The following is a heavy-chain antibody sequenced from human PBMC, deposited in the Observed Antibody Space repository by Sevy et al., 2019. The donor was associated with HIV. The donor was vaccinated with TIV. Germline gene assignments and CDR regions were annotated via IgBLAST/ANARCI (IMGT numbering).Heavy chain of an antibody. Sequence: ASVKVSCKAYGYTFTSYYMHWVRQAPGQGLEWMGMISPSGGSRSYAQKFQGRVTMTRDTSTSIVYMELSSLRSEDTAVYYCARDTGTSITARPSAFDIWGQGTMVTVSS. CDR1: GYTFTSYY. CDR2: ISPSGGSR. V-gene: IGHV1-46*01. D-gene: IGHD6-6*01. J-gene: IGHJ3*02. CDR3: ARDTGTSITARPSAFDI.